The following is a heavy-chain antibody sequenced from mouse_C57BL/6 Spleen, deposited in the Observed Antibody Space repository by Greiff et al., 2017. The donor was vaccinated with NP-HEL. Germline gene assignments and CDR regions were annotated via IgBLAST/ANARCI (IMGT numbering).Heavy chain of an antibody. CDR3: VRHGGGYFDY. Sequence: EVKLMESGGGLVQPKGSLKLSCAASGFSFNTYAMNWVRQAPGKGLEWVARIRSKSNNYATYYADSVKDRFTISRDDSESMLYLQMNNLKTEDTAMYYCVRHGGGYFDYWGQGTTLTVSS. V-gene: IGHV10-1*01. CDR2: IRSKSNNYAT. CDR1: GFSFNTYA. J-gene: IGHJ2*01.